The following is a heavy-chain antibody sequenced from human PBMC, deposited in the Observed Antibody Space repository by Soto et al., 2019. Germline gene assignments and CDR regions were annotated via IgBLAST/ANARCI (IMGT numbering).Heavy chain of an antibody. CDR3: ARDGYSYGYNYYYGMDV. V-gene: IGHV4-59*01. J-gene: IGHJ6*02. D-gene: IGHD5-18*01. CDR2: IYYSGST. Sequence: PSETLSLTCAVSGGSINSTNWWGWIRQPPGKGLEWIGYIYYSGSTNYNPSLKSRVTISVDTSKNQFSLKLSSVTAADTAVYYCARDGYSYGYNYYYGMDVWGQGTTVTVSS. CDR1: GGSINSTN.